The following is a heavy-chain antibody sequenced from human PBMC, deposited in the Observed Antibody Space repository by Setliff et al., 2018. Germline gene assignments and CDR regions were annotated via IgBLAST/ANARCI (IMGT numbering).Heavy chain of an antibody. CDR3: ATYSVGEGGWGH. J-gene: IGHJ4*02. D-gene: IGHD3-10*01. CDR2: ISTSGNT. Sequence: SATLSLTCTVSGYSISSGYSWSWIRQPPGKGLEGIGHISTSGNTYYNPSLKSRVTILVDTSKNQLSLKLPSVTAADTAMYYCATYSVGEGGWGHWGQGVLVTVSS. CDR1: GYSISSGYS. V-gene: IGHV4-38-2*02.